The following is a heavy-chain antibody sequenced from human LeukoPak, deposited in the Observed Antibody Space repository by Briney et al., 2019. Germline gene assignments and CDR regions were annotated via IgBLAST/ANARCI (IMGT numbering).Heavy chain of an antibody. Sequence: ASVKVYCKASGYTFTSYGISWVRQAPGQGLEWMGWISAYNGNTNYAQKLQGRVTMTTDTSTSTAYMELRSLRSDDTAVYYCARVGKADILTGYYIDYWGQGTLVTVSS. CDR2: ISAYNGNT. V-gene: IGHV1-18*01. D-gene: IGHD3-9*01. CDR3: ARVGKADILTGYYIDY. CDR1: GYTFTSYG. J-gene: IGHJ4*02.